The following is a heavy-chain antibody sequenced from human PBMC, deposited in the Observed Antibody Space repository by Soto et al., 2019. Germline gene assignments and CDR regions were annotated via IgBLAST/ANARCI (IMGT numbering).Heavy chain of an antibody. J-gene: IGHJ3*02. D-gene: IGHD4-17*01. CDR1: GYTFTSYG. CDR2: ISAYNGNT. CDR3: ARDMTNDAFDI. Sequence: QVQLVQSGAEVKKPGASVKVSCKASGYTFTSYGISWVRQAPGQGLEWMGWISAYNGNTNYAQKLEGRVTMTTDTSTSTAYMELRCQSADDTASYYCARDMTNDAFDIWGLGIMVTGSS. V-gene: IGHV1-18*01.